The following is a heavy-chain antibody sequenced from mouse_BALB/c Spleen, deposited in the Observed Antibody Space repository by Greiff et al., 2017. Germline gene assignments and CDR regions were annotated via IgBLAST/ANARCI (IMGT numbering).Heavy chain of an antibody. V-gene: IGHV1-55*01. Sequence: QVQLQQPGAELVKPGTSVKLSCKASGYNFTSYWINWVKLRPGQGLEWIGDIYPGSGSTNYNEKFKSKATLTVDTSSSTAYMQLSSLASEDSALYYCATMIPYYFDDWGQGTTLTVSS. J-gene: IGHJ2*01. CDR3: ATMIPYYFDD. CDR2: IYPGSGST. D-gene: IGHD2-4*01. CDR1: GYNFTSYW.